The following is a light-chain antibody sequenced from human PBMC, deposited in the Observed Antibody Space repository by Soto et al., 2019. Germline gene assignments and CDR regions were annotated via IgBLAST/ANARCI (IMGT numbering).Light chain of an antibody. CDR2: GTS. CDR3: QQSYSSPPT. J-gene: IGKJ1*01. V-gene: IGKV3-15*01. Sequence: EMVMTQSPATLSVSPGERATLSCRASQSVGNNVAWYQQKPGQAPRLLIHGTSTRATGIPARFSGSGSGTEFSLTISSLQSEDFAVYYCQQSYSSPPTFGQGTKVDIK. CDR1: QSVGNN.